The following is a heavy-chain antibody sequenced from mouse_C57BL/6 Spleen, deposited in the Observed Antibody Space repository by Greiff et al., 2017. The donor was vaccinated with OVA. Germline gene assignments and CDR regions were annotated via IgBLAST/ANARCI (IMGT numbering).Heavy chain of an antibody. J-gene: IGHJ4*01. Sequence: ESGPGLVKPSQSLSLTCSVTGYSITSGYYWNWIRQFPGNKLEWMGYISYDGSNNYNPSLKNRISITRDTSKNQFFLKLNSVTTEDTATYYCARGEETYYGSSYDAMDYWGQGTSVTVSS. V-gene: IGHV3-6*01. CDR3: ARGEETYYGSSYDAMDY. D-gene: IGHD1-1*01. CDR2: ISYDGSN. CDR1: GYSITSGYY.